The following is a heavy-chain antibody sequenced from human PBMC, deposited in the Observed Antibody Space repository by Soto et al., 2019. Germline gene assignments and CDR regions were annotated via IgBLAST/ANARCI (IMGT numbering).Heavy chain of an antibody. D-gene: IGHD2-8*01. Sequence: SETLALTCSASGTSIRGYYWTWIRQPPGKGLEWIGYIYYTETTKYNPSLKSRVTISVDTSKNQFSLRLNSVTAADTAVYYCAREVSSFGTNHFDSWGQGALVTVSS. CDR1: GTSIRGYY. J-gene: IGHJ4*02. V-gene: IGHV4-59*01. CDR3: AREVSSFGTNHFDS. CDR2: IYYTETT.